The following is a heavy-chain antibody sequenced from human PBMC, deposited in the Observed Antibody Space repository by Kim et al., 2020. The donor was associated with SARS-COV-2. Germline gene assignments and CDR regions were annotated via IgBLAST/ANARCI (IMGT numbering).Heavy chain of an antibody. CDR3: ARDLGGSGRPYYFDY. D-gene: IGHD6-19*01. J-gene: IGHJ4*02. Sequence: DSVKGRFTISRDNAKNSLYLQMNSLRAEDTAVYYCARDLGGSGRPYYFDYWGQGTLVTVSS. V-gene: IGHV3-21*01.